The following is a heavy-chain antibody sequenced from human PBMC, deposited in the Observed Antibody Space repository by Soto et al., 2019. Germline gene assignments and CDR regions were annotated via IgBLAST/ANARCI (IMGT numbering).Heavy chain of an antibody. Sequence: QVQLQESGPGLVKPSETLSLTCTVSGGSISSYYWSWIRQPPGKGLEWIGYIYYSGSTNYNPSLKSRVTISVDTSKNQFSLKLSSVTAADTAVYYCARDLQTGIAAAGTSYYYYGMDVWGQGTTVTVSS. D-gene: IGHD6-13*01. CDR1: GGSISSYY. V-gene: IGHV4-59*01. CDR2: IYYSGST. CDR3: ARDLQTGIAAAGTSYYYYGMDV. J-gene: IGHJ6*02.